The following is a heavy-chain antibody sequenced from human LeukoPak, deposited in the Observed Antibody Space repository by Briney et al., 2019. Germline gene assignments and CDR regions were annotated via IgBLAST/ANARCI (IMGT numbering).Heavy chain of an antibody. CDR1: GYTFTGYY. V-gene: IGHV1-2*02. J-gene: IGHJ3*02. CDR3: ATAARPTNYAFDI. Sequence: ASVKVSCKASGYTFTGYYMHWVRQAPGQGLECMGWINPNSGGTNYAQKFQGRVTMTRDTSISTAYMELSRLRSDDTAVYYCATAARPTNYAFDIWGQGTMVTVSS. D-gene: IGHD6-6*01. CDR2: INPNSGGT.